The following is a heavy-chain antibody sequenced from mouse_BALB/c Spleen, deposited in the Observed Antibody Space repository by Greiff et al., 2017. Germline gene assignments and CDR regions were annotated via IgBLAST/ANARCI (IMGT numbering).Heavy chain of an antibody. D-gene: IGHD2-12*01. CDR3: ARASVTYAMDY. CDR1: GFTFSSFG. CDR2: ISSGSSTI. J-gene: IGHJ4*01. V-gene: IGHV5-17*02. Sequence: DVMLVESGGGLVQPGGSRKLSCAASGFTFSSFGMHWVRQAPEKGLEWVAYISSGSSTIYYADTVKGRFTISRDNPKNTLFLQMTSLRSEDTAMYYCARASVTYAMDYWGQGTSVTVSS.